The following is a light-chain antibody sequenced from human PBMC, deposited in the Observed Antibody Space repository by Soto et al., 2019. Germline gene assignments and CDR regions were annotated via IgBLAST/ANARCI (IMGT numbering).Light chain of an antibody. CDR3: VAWDDSLNGYV. CDR1: SSNIGVNT. V-gene: IGLV1-44*01. J-gene: IGLJ1*01. CDR2: TNV. Sequence: QSVLTQPPSASGTPGQRVTISCSGSSSNIGVNTVTWYQQLPRAAPKLLIYTNVQRPSGVPDRFSASKSGTAASLAISGLQSEDEADYYCVAWDDSLNGYVFGPGTKLTVL.